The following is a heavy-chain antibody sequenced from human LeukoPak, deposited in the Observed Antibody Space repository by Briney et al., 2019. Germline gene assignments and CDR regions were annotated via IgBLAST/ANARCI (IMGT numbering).Heavy chain of an antibody. V-gene: IGHV3-33*01. Sequence: GGSLRLSCAASGFTFNTYHMYWVRQGPGKGLGWVAVMWSDRNTKYYADSVKGRFSISGDSSDNTLYLQMNSLTAEDTAVYYCARSRDYGGGYFDYWGQGTLVTVSS. J-gene: IGHJ4*02. CDR1: GFTFNTYH. CDR3: ARSRDYGGGYFDY. D-gene: IGHD4-23*01. CDR2: MWSDRNTK.